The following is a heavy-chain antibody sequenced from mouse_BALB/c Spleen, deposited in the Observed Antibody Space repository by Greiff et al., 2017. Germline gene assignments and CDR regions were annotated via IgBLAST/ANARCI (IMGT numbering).Heavy chain of an antibody. CDR1: GYTFTSYW. V-gene: IGHV1-7*01. Sequence: VQVVESGAELAKPGASVKMSCKASGYTFTSYWMHWVKQRPGQGLEWIGYINPSTGYTEYNQKFKDKATLTADKSSSTAYMQLSSLTSEDSAVYYCARSGGLAIYYGYYVFAYWGQGTLVTVAA. D-gene: IGHD2-3*01. CDR2: INPSTGYT. J-gene: IGHJ3*01. CDR3: ARSGGLAIYYGYYVFAY.